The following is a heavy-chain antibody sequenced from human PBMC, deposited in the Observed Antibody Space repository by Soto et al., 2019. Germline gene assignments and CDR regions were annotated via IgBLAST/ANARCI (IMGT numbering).Heavy chain of an antibody. Sequence: SGGSLRLSCAASGFPFSSYAMSWVRQAPGKGLEWVSSISGSTLATYYADSVKGRFTVSRDKSNSTVYLQMNSLRPEDTGVYYCARVGVTGSLFAYWGQGTQVTDSS. CDR3: ARVGVTGSLFAY. V-gene: IGHV3-23*01. J-gene: IGHJ4*02. CDR1: GFPFSSYA. D-gene: IGHD2-15*01. CDR2: ISGSTLAT.